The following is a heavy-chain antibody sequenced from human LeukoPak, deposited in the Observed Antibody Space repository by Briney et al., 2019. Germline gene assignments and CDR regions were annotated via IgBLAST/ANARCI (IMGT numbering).Heavy chain of an antibody. CDR1: GYTFTGYY. CDR3: ARALRLLWFGEL. D-gene: IGHD3-10*01. J-gene: IGHJ4*02. CDR2: INPNSGGT. Sequence: ASVKVSCEACGYTFTGYYMHWVRHAPGQGLEWMGWINPNSGGTNYAQKFQGRVTMTRDTSISTAYMELSRLRSDDTAVYYCARALRLLWFGELWGQGTLVTVSS. V-gene: IGHV1-2*02.